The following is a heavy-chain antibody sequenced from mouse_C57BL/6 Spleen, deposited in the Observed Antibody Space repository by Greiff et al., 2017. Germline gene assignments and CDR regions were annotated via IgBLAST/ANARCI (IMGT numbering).Heavy chain of an antibody. CDR1: GFTFTDYY. J-gene: IGHJ2*01. Sequence: EVKLVESGGGLVQPGGSLSLSCAASGFTFTDYYMSWVRQPPGKALEWLGFIRNKANGYTTEYSASVKGRFTISIDNSQSILYLQMNALRAEDSATYYCARYPHYYGSSYYFDYWGQGTTLTVSS. D-gene: IGHD1-1*01. CDR3: ARYPHYYGSSYYFDY. V-gene: IGHV7-3*01. CDR2: IRNKANGYTT.